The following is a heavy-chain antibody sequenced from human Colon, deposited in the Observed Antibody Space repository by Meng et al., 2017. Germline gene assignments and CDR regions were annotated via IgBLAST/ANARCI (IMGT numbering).Heavy chain of an antibody. CDR2: IKRNKDGGTT. J-gene: IGHJ4*02. D-gene: IGHD2/OR15-2a*01. Sequence: GEAGGGFVMRGGSPSPSCSASGFTFTTAWMPWVRRTPGRWLGWVGRIKRNKDGGTTDYAATVKGRFTISRDDSKSTLYLQMNSLKIEDTAIYYCGTYFYDWGQGTLVTVSS. CDR1: GFTFTTAW. CDR3: GTYFYD. V-gene: IGHV3-15*01.